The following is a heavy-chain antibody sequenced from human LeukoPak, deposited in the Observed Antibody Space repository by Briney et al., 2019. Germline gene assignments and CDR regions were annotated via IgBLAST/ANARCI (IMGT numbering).Heavy chain of an antibody. CDR3: AREPPGY. CDR2: IYTNGGA. V-gene: IGHV4-61*02. J-gene: IGHJ4*02. CDR1: GGSVTSGNYY. Sequence: SQTLSLTCTVSGGSVTSGNYYWNWIRQPAGKGLEWIGRIYTNGGASYNPSLKSRVTISIDASKSQFSLKLSSVTAADTAVYYCAREPPGYWGQGILVTVSS.